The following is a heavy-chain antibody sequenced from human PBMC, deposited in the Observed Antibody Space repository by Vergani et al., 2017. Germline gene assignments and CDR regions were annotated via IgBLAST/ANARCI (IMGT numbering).Heavy chain of an antibody. D-gene: IGHD1-7*01. V-gene: IGHV2-5*04. Sequence: QITLKESGPTLVKPTQTLTLTCTFSGFSLNTRGVSVAWIRQPPGKALDCLALIYWNDDQHYSPSLNNRVTITKDTSKNQVVLTMTNMDYVDTGTYYWVYRKTECGTTGCFDPFYYYYYMDVWGKGTTVTVSS. CDR3: VYRKTECGTTGCFDPFYYYYYMDV. CDR1: GFSLNTRGVS. CDR2: IYWNDDQ. J-gene: IGHJ6*03.